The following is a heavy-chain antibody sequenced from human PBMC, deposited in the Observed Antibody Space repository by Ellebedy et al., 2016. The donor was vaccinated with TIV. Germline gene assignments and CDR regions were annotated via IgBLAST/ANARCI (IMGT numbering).Heavy chain of an antibody. Sequence: GGSLRLSCAASEFSFSAYWMHWVRQAPGKGLVWVSRINTDGSSTSYADSVKGRFTISRDNAKNSLYLQMNSLRADDTAVYYCVRGRGTPFGIYNYYFDSWGQGTLVTVSS. CDR1: EFSFSAYW. CDR3: VRGRGTPFGIYNYYFDS. V-gene: IGHV3-74*01. D-gene: IGHD3-3*01. J-gene: IGHJ4*02. CDR2: INTDGSST.